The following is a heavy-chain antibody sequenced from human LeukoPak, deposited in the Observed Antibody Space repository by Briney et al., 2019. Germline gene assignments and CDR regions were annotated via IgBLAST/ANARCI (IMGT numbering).Heavy chain of an antibody. D-gene: IGHD3-10*01. J-gene: IGHJ6*03. CDR1: GFTFSSYW. V-gene: IGHV3-74*01. CDR2: INSDGSST. CDR3: ASGAYYYYYMDV. Sequence: GGSLRLSCAASGFTFSSYWMHWVRQAPGKGLVWVSRINSDGSSTSYADSVKGRFTISRDNAKNSLYLQMNSLRAEDTAVYYCASGAYYYYYMDVWGKGTTVTVSS.